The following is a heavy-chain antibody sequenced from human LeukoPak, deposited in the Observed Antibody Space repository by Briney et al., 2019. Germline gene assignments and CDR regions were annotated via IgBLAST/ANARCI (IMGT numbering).Heavy chain of an antibody. CDR3: AVATPGGEDY. V-gene: IGHV4-30-2*01. J-gene: IGHJ4*02. D-gene: IGHD5-12*01. Sequence: SETLSLTCAVSGGSISSGGYSWSWLRQPPGKGLEWIGYIYHSGSTYYNPSLKSRVTISVDTSKNQFSLKLSSVTAADTAVYYCAVATPGGEDYWGQGTLVTVSS. CDR2: IYHSGST. CDR1: GGSISSGGYS.